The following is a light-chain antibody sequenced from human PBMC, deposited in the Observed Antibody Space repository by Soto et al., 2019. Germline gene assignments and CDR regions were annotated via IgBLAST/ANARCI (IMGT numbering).Light chain of an antibody. CDR1: QGISNY. CDR3: QKYDSAPWT. J-gene: IGKJ1*01. V-gene: IGKV1-27*01. CDR2: AAS. Sequence: DIQMTQSPSSLSASVRDRVTITCRASQGISNYLAWYQQKPGKVPKLLLYAASTLQSGVTSRFSGSGSGTDFPLTIRSLQPEDVATDYCQKYDSAPWTFGQGTRVEI.